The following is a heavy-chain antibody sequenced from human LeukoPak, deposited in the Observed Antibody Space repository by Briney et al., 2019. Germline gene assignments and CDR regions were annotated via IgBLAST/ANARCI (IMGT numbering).Heavy chain of an antibody. Sequence: ASVKVSCKVSGYTLTELSMHWVRQAPGKGLEWMGGFDPEDGETIYAQKFQSRVTMTEDTSTDTAYMELSSLRSEDTAVYYCATTSSSWLKGGFDYWGQGTLVTVSS. V-gene: IGHV1-24*01. D-gene: IGHD6-13*01. CDR3: ATTSSSWLKGGFDY. J-gene: IGHJ4*02. CDR1: GYTLTELS. CDR2: FDPEDGET.